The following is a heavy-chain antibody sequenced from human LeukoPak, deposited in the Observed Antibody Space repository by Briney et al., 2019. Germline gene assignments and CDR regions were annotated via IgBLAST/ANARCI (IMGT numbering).Heavy chain of an antibody. CDR2: ISNDGGTQ. V-gene: IGHV3-30*18. D-gene: IGHD1-26*01. CDR3: AKGSSVGGPYHGLDV. Sequence: QPGASLRLSCAASGVTFSHFGMHWVRQAPGKGLEWVALISNDGGTQFYADSVKGRFTISRDISNNTLYLQMDSLRPEDAAVYYCAKGSSVGGPYHGLDVWGQGTTVTVSS. CDR1: GVTFSHFG. J-gene: IGHJ6*02.